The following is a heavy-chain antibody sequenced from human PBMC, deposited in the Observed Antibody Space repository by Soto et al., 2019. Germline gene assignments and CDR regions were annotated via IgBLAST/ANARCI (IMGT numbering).Heavy chain of an antibody. Sequence: EVHLLESGGGLVQPGGSLRLSCAASELSSSNHAMTWVRQAPGKGLEWVSGISGTDGGAYYADSVKGRFTISRDNSRSTLYLQMNSLRVDDTPVYYCTSGELHGYTNGGLSYCHSWGQGNLVTVSS. CDR2: ISGTDGGA. J-gene: IGHJ4*02. V-gene: IGHV3-23*01. D-gene: IGHD5-18*01. CDR1: ELSSSNHA. CDR3: TSGELHGYTNGGLSYCHS.